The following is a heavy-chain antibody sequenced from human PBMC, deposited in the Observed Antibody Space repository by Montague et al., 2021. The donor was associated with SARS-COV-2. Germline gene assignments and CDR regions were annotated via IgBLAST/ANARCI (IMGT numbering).Heavy chain of an antibody. CDR1: GVSLSTSGMC. V-gene: IGHV2-70*11. CDR2: IDWDYDK. D-gene: IGHD4-17*01. Sequence: PELLTPTQTLTLTCTFSGVSLSTSGMCVSWIRQPPGKALEWLARIDWDYDKYYSTSLKTRLTISKATSKNQVVLTMTNMYPVDTATYYCARILATVNAFDIWGQGTMVTVSS. CDR3: ARILATVNAFDI. J-gene: IGHJ3*02.